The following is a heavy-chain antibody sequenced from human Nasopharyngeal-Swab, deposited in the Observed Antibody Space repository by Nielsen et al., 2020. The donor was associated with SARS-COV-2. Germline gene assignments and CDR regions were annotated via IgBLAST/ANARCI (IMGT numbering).Heavy chain of an antibody. CDR2: IYYSGST. Sequence: WIRQPPGKGLEYIGSIYYSGSTYYNPSLKSRVTISVDTSKNQFSLKLSSVTAADTAVYYCARRGRIAVAGFFDYWGQGTLVTVSS. D-gene: IGHD6-19*01. V-gene: IGHV4-39*01. CDR3: ARRGRIAVAGFFDY. J-gene: IGHJ4*02.